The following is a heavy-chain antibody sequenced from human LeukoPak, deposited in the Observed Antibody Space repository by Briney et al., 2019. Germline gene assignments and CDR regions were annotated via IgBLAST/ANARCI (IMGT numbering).Heavy chain of an antibody. J-gene: IGHJ5*02. Sequence: GASVKVSCKASGGTFSSYATSWVRQAPGQGLEWMGGIIPIFGTANYAQKFQGRVTITADESTSTAYMELSSLRSEDTAVYYCARVAAAAGTVWFDPWGQGTLVTVSS. CDR2: IIPIFGTA. CDR1: GGTFSSYA. CDR3: ARVAAAAGTVWFDP. V-gene: IGHV1-69*13. D-gene: IGHD6-13*01.